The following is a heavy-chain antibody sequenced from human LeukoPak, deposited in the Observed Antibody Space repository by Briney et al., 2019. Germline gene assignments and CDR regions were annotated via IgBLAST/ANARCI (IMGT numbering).Heavy chain of an antibody. D-gene: IGHD3-22*01. CDR3: ARDPYYYDSSGYHDY. J-gene: IGHJ4*02. CDR1: GGTFSSYA. V-gene: IGHV1-69*05. CDR2: IIPIFGTA. Sequence: ASVKVSCKASGGTFSSYAISWVRQAPGQGLEWMGGIIPIFGTANYAQKFQGRVTITRDTSASTAYMELSSLRSEDTAVYYCARDPYYYDSSGYHDYWGQGTLVTVSS.